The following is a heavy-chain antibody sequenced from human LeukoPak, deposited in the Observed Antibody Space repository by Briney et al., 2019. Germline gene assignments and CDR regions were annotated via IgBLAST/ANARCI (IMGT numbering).Heavy chain of an antibody. J-gene: IGHJ4*02. CDR3: GRGHYGPDY. V-gene: IGHV3-21*01. Sequence: GGSLRLSCAASGFTFNTYSMIWVRQAPGKGLEWVSFISSGSSHTFYADSVKGRFTISRDNAKNSLYLQMNSLRAEDTAVYYCGRGHYGPDYWGQGTLVTVSS. CDR1: GFTFNTYS. CDR2: ISSGSSHT. D-gene: IGHD3-22*01.